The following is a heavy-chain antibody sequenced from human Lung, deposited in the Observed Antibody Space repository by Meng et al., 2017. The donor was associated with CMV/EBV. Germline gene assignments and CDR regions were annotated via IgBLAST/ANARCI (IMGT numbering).Heavy chain of an antibody. CDR1: GFTFSSYG. D-gene: IGHD6-13*01. Sequence: GGSXKIXCAASGFTFSSYGMHWVRQAPGKGLEWVAFIRYDATNKYYADSVKGRFTISRDNSKNTLYLQMNSLRAEDTAVYYCAKAALYSSSWAPFDYWGQGTXVTVSS. V-gene: IGHV3-30*02. CDR2: IRYDATNK. J-gene: IGHJ4*02. CDR3: AKAALYSSSWAPFDY.